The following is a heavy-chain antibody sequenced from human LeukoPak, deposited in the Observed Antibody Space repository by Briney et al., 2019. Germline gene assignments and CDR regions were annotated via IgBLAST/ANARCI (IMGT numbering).Heavy chain of an antibody. D-gene: IGHD3-10*01. CDR1: GITFNA. CDR3: ARELFVSGSCPDY. J-gene: IGHJ4*02. Sequence: GGSLRLSCAASGITFNAIYWVRQAPGKGLERVGLAWFDGRSKYYADPAIGRFPISRDNSKNMVYLHMNSLRADDTAVYYCARELFVSGSCPDYWGQGTLATVSS. V-gene: IGHV3-33*07. CDR2: AWFDGRSK.